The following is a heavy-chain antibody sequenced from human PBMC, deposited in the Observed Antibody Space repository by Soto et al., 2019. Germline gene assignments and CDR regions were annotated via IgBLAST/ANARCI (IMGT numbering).Heavy chain of an antibody. J-gene: IGHJ4*02. Sequence: QVQLVESGGGVVQPGRSLRLSCAASGFTFSQHDMHWVRQAPGKGLEWVAVIWFDGSNENYADSVKGRFSISRDSFNSALCLRIVGLGGGGTAVDYWAGECFLGTRCLDYWGQGALVTVSS. CDR2: IWFDGSNE. D-gene: IGHD1-1*01. CDR3: AGECFLGTRCLDY. CDR1: GFTFSQHD. V-gene: IGHV3-33*01.